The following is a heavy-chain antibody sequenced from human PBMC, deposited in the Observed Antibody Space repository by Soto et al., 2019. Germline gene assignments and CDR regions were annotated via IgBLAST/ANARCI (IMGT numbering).Heavy chain of an antibody. CDR3: ATRSGDYVGWFDP. CDR1: GGSIIGSGFH. Sequence: SETLSLTCTVSGGSIIGSGFHWAWIRQPPGKGLEWIGSIYYSGTANYSPSLKSRLAIDVDTSKNQFSLRLSSVTAAETAVYYCATRSGDYVGWFDPWGQGTRVTVSS. J-gene: IGHJ5*02. CDR2: IYYSGTA. V-gene: IGHV4-39*01. D-gene: IGHD4-17*01.